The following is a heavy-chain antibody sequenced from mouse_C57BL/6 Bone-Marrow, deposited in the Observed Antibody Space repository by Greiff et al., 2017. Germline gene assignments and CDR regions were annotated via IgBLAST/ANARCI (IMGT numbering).Heavy chain of an antibody. CDR3: ARVPFITTVVELDY. V-gene: IGHV3-6*01. Sequence: ESGPGLVKPSQSLSLTCSVPGYSITSGYYWNWIRQFPGNKLEWMGYISYDGSNNYNPSLKNRISITRDTSKNQFCLKLNSVTTEDTATYYCARVPFITTVVELDYWGQGTSVTVSS. CDR1: GYSITSGYY. CDR2: ISYDGSN. D-gene: IGHD1-1*01. J-gene: IGHJ4*01.